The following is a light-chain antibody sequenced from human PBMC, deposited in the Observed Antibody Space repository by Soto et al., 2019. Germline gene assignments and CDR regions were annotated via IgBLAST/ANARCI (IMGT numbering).Light chain of an antibody. CDR1: SSGVENYNL. J-gene: IGLJ2*01. V-gene: IGLV2-23*01. Sequence: QSALTQPASVSGSPGQSITLSCTRTSSGVENYNLVSWYQHHPGKAPKLMIYEGSQRPSGVSDRFSGSQSGNTASLTISGLQAEDEADYYCSSYADAVVFSGGTKLTVL. CDR3: SSYADAVV. CDR2: EGS.